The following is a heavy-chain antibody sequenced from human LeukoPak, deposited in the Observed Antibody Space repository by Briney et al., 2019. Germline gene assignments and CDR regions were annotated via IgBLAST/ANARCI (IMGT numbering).Heavy chain of an antibody. V-gene: IGHV4-38-2*01. Sequence: SETLSLTCDVAGQSISIGFQWGWIRQTPGKGLEWIGNTHQSGTTHYNPSLTSRVAISMDTSKNEFSLNLNSVTAADTAVYYCARAGWIITSGIDYWGQGALVTVSS. CDR1: GQSISIGFQ. CDR2: THQSGTT. CDR3: ARAGWIITSGIDY. D-gene: IGHD1-20*01. J-gene: IGHJ4*02.